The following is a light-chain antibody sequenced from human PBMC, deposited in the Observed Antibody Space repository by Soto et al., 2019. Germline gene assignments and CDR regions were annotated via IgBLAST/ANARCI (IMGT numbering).Light chain of an antibody. Sequence: QSVLTQPASVSGSPGESITVSCFGSISDIGSHNYVSWYRQYPGEAPRLLIYEVIHRPSGVSNRFSGSKSANKASLTISGLQVEDEADYFCSSYSSTTTREVFGTGTKVTVL. V-gene: IGLV2-14*01. CDR3: SSYSSTTTREV. CDR1: ISDIGSHNY. J-gene: IGLJ1*01. CDR2: EVI.